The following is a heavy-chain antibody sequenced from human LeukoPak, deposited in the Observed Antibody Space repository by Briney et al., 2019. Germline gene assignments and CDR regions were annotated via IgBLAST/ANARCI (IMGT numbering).Heavy chain of an antibody. V-gene: IGHV4-30-4*08. D-gene: IGHD2-2*01. CDR1: GGSISSGDYY. CDR3: ADKELVPAAKFDP. CDR2: IYYSGST. Sequence: SETLSLTCTVSGGSISSGDYYWSWIRQPPGKGLEWIGYIYYSGSTYYNPSLKSRVTISVDTSKNQFSLKLSSVTAADTAVYYCADKELVPAAKFDPWGQGTLVTVSS. J-gene: IGHJ5*02.